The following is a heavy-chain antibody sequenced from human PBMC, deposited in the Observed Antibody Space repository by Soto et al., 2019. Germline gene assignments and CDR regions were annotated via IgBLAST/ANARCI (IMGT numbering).Heavy chain of an antibody. Sequence: ASVKVSCKASGYTFTSYAMHWVRQAPGQRLEWMGWINAGNGNTKYSQKFQGRVTITRDTSASTAYMELSSLRSEDTAVYYCAREPSAKQQLEYYYYMDVWGKGTTVTVSS. CDR2: INAGNGNT. CDR1: GYTFTSYA. CDR3: AREPSAKQQLEYYYYMDV. D-gene: IGHD6-13*01. J-gene: IGHJ6*03. V-gene: IGHV1-3*01.